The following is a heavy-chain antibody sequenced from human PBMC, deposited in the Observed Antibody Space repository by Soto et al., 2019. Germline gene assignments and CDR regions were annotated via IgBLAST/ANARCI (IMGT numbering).Heavy chain of an antibody. D-gene: IGHD3-22*01. CDR2: IYYSGST. V-gene: IGHV4-31*03. Sequence: PSETLSLTCTVSGGSISSGGYYWSWIRQHPGKGLEWIGYIYYSGSTYYNPSLKSRVTISVDTSKNQFSLKLSSVTAADTAVYYCARVYYDSSGFDYWGQGTLVTVSS. J-gene: IGHJ4*02. CDR3: ARVYYDSSGFDY. CDR1: GGSISSGGYY.